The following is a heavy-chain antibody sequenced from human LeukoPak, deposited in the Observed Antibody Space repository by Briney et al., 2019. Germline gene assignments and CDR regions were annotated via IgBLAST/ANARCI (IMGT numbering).Heavy chain of an antibody. CDR2: INHSGTT. CDR3: ARLTLGAFGEVLNFDY. Sequence: ASRTLSLTCGVSDEFYSVYYWRWLRQPPGKGLEWIGDINHSGTTKYNPSLKSRVTISRDTSKNQFSLRANSVTLTQPAVYYCARLTLGAFGEVLNFDYWGQGTLVTVSS. CDR1: DEFYSVYY. D-gene: IGHD3-10*01. V-gene: IGHV4-34*01. J-gene: IGHJ4*02.